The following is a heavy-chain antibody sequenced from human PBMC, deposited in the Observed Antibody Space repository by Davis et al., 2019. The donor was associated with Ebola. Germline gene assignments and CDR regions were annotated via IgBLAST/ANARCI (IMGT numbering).Heavy chain of an antibody. D-gene: IGHD3-3*01. J-gene: IGHJ6*02. CDR1: GFTVSSNY. V-gene: IGHV3-53*05. CDR3: ARSITIFGVVIAARLGYGMDV. CDR2: IYSGGST. Sequence: GESLKISCAASGFTVSSNYMSWVRQAPGKGLEWVSVIYSGGSTYYADSVKGRFTISRDNSKNTLYLQMNSLRAEDTAVYYCARSITIFGVVIAARLGYGMDVWGQGTTVTVSS.